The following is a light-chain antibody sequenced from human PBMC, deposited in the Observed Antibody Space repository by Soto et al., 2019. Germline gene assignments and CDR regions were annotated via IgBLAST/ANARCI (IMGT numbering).Light chain of an antibody. CDR1: QTVSKNS. J-gene: IGKJ1*01. V-gene: IGKV3-20*01. CDR3: QQYDGSST. Sequence: ENVLTQSPGTLSLSPGERATLSCRASQTVSKNSLAWYQQNPGQAPRLLIYGASTRATGIPDRFSGSGSGTDFTLTITRLEPEDFAVYYCQQYDGSSTFGQGTKVDIK. CDR2: GAS.